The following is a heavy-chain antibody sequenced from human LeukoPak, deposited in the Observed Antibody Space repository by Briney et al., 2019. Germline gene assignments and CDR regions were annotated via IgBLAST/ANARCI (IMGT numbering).Heavy chain of an antibody. D-gene: IGHD6-13*01. J-gene: IGHJ4*02. CDR1: GYTFTGYY. V-gene: IGHV1-2*02. CDR2: INPNSGGT. CDR3: ARSPRTIAAAGPMSGY. Sequence: VASVKVSCKASGYTFTGYYMHWVRQAPGQGLEWMGWINPNSGGTNYAQKFQGRVTMTRDTSISTAYMELSRLRSDGTAVYYCARSPRTIAAAGPMSGYWGQGTLVTVSS.